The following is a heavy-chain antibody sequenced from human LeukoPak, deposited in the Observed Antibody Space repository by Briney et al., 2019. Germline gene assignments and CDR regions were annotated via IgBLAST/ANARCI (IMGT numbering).Heavy chain of an antibody. V-gene: IGHV4-59*01. Sequence: SETLSLTCTVSGGSISSYYWSWIRQPPGKGLEWIGYIYYSGSTNYNPSLKSRVTISVDTSKNQFSLKLSSVTAADTVVYYCAKYLWWFDPWGQGTLVTVSS. D-gene: IGHD2-21*01. CDR1: GGSISSYY. CDR2: IYYSGST. J-gene: IGHJ5*02. CDR3: AKYLWWFDP.